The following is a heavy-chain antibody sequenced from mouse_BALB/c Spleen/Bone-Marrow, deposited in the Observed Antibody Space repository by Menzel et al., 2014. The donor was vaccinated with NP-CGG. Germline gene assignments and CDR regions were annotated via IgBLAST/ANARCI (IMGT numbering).Heavy chain of an antibody. D-gene: IGHD3-1*01. CDR3: ARRELGPRWFTY. V-gene: IGHV1-69*02. J-gene: IGHJ3*01. Sequence: QVQLQQSGAEFVKPGASVKLSCKASGYTFTSYWMHWVKQRPGRGLEWIGEIDPSDSYTNYNQKFKGKATLTVDKSSSTAYMQLSSLTSEDSAVYYCARRELGPRWFTYWGQGTLVTVSA. CDR1: GYTFTSYW. CDR2: IDPSDSYT.